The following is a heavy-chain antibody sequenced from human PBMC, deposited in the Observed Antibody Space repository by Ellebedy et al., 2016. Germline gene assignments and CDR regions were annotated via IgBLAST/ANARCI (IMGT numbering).Heavy chain of an antibody. CDR1: GFTFSSYW. Sequence: GESLKISXATSGFTFSSYWMHWVRQAPGKGLMWVSRIRFDGSSTSYADSVKGRFLISRDNAKNTLHLQMNSLRAEDTAVYYCARRGAVLGTLDNWGQGTLVTVSS. V-gene: IGHV3-74*01. CDR2: IRFDGSST. D-gene: IGHD2-15*01. J-gene: IGHJ4*02. CDR3: ARRGAVLGTLDN.